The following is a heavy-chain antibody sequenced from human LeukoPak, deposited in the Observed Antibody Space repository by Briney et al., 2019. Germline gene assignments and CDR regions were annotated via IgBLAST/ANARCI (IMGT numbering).Heavy chain of an antibody. CDR1: GFTFSSYW. CDR3: TTESLYYDILTGRNIGGGNFDY. Sequence: PGGSLRLSCAASGFTFSSYWMHWVRQAPGKGLEWVGRIQSKTDGGTIDYAAPVKGRFTISRDDLKNKLYLQMNSLKAEDTAVYYCTTESLYYDILTGRNIGGGNFDYWGQGTPVTVSS. V-gene: IGHV3-15*01. J-gene: IGHJ4*02. D-gene: IGHD3-9*01. CDR2: IQSKTDGGTI.